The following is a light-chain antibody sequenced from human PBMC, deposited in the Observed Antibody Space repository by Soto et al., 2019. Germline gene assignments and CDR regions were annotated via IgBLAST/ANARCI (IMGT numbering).Light chain of an antibody. CDR1: QSLITRY. J-gene: IGKJ5*01. V-gene: IGKV3-20*01. CDR2: GAS. CDR3: QQYGTSPT. Sequence: PGERATLSCRASQSLITRYLAWYQQKPGQAPRLLIYGASSRATGIPDRFSGSGSGTDFTLSISRLEPEDFAVYSCQQYGTSPTFGQGTRLEIK.